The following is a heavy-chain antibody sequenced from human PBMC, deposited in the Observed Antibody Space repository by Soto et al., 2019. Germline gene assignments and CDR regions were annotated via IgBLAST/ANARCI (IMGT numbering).Heavy chain of an antibody. CDR3: ASRASR. CDR2: IHPSGQPI. Sequence: EVQLVESGGGLVQPGGSLRLSCAVSGFTFSSSEMYWVRQAPGKGLEWISYIHPSGQPIFYADSVKGRFTISRDNANNTLVLQLHSLRAEDTAVYYCASRASRWGQGTMVTVSS. J-gene: IGHJ3*01. CDR1: GFTFSSSE. D-gene: IGHD1-26*01. V-gene: IGHV3-48*03.